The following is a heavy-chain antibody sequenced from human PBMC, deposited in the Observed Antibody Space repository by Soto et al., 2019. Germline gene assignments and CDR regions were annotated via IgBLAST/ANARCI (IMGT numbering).Heavy chain of an antibody. CDR1: GASIISVDDY. J-gene: IGHJ5*02. D-gene: IGHD2-15*01. Sequence: QLQLQESGPGLVKAAETLSLTCSVSGASIISVDDYWAWISQPPGRGLEWIGSIKSRGDSQYNPSRQGRVSMSVDTSKNRFSLNLKSVTARDTAVYFCARLGGAGYSSGWFAPWGQGTLVTVPS. V-gene: IGHV4-39*07. CDR3: ARLGGAGYSSGWFAP. CDR2: IKSRGDS.